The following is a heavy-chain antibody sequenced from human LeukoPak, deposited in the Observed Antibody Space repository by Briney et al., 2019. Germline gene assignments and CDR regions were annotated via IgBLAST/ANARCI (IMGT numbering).Heavy chain of an antibody. D-gene: IGHD3-16*02. CDR1: GFTFSSYA. Sequence: GGSLRLSCAASGFTFSSYAMSWVRQAPGKGLEWVSAISGSGGSTYYADSVKGRFTISRDNSKNTLYLQMNSLRAEDTAVCYCAKSVSFAGAFDIWGQGTMVTVSS. V-gene: IGHV3-23*01. J-gene: IGHJ3*02. CDR3: AKSVSFAGAFDI. CDR2: ISGSGGST.